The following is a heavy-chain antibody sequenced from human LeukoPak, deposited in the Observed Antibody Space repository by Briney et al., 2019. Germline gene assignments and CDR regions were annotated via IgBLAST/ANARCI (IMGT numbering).Heavy chain of an antibody. CDR1: GGSISSYY. D-gene: IGHD1-20*01. V-gene: IGHV4-59*01. CDR3: ARLNWNHDAFDI. CDR2: IYYSGST. J-gene: IGHJ3*02. Sequence: SETLSLTCTVSGGSISSYYWSWIRQPPGKGLEWIGYIYYSGSTNYNPSLKSRVTISVDTSKNQFSLKLSSVTAADTAVYYCARLNWNHDAFDIWGQGTVVTVSS.